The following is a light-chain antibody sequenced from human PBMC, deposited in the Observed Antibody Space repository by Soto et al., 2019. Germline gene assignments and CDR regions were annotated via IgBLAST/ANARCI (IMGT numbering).Light chain of an antibody. Sequence: DTKMNQSPSTLAACVGDRVTITCRASQSISSGLACYHQKPGKAPKLLIYDASSLESGVPSRFSGSGSGTEFTLTISCLQPDDFATYYCQQYNSYWTFGQGASV. CDR3: QQYNSYWT. CDR1: QSISSG. V-gene: IGKV1-5*01. J-gene: IGKJ1*01. CDR2: DAS.